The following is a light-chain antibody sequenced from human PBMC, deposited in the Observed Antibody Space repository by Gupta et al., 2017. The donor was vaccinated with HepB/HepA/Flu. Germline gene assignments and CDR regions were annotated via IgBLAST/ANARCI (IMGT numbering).Light chain of an antibody. Sequence: NFMMTQPHSVSASPGQTVTISCTRSRDNIASNYVQWYQPRPGSAPTTVIYDDHHSPSGDPDRFAGSIDSSYNSASLTISGLKTEDDADYYCQSYDSNNLVFGGGTKLTVL. CDR3: QSYDSNNLV. CDR1: RDNIASNY. J-gene: IGLJ2*01. V-gene: IGLV6-57*03. CDR2: DDH.